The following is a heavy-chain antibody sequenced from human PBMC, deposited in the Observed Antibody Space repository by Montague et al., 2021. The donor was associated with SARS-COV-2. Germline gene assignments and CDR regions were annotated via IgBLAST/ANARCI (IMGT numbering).Heavy chain of an antibody. Sequence: SETLSLTCTVSGFSISSGYQWGWIRQPPGKGLEWIGRVYHSGNTYYSPSLKSRVTISVDTSKNQFSLKLTSLTATDTAVYYCASVSGCSNTNSYASSLFDSWGQGTLVAGSS. CDR2: VYHSGNT. V-gene: IGHV4-38-2*02. CDR3: ASVSGCSNTNSYASSLFDS. CDR1: GFSISSGYQ. D-gene: IGHD2-2*01. J-gene: IGHJ4*02.